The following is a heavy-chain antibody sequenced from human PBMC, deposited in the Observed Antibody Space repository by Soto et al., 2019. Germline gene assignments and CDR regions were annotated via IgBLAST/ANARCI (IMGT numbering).Heavy chain of an antibody. V-gene: IGHV1-46*01. D-gene: IGHD2-15*01. CDR2: INPSGGST. J-gene: IGHJ4*02. Sequence: ASVKVSCKASGYTFTSYYMHWVRQAPGQGLEWMGIINPSGGSTNYAQKLQGRVTMTTDTSTSTAYMELRSLRSEDTAVYYCARENSGGSFDYWGQGTLVTVSS. CDR3: ARENSGGSFDY. CDR1: GYTFTSYY.